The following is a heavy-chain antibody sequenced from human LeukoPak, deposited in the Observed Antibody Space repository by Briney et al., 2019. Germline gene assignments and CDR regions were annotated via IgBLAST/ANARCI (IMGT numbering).Heavy chain of an antibody. CDR1: GYTFTSYD. J-gene: IGHJ4*02. CDR3: ARGGDGSWYFDY. CDR2: MNPNSGNT. V-gene: IGHV1-8*01. D-gene: IGHD6-13*01. Sequence: ASVKVSCKASGYTFTSYDINWVRQATGQGLEWMGWMNPNSGNTGYVQKFQGRVTMTRNTSISTAYMELSSLRSEDTAVYYCARGGDGSWYFDYWGQGTLVTVSS.